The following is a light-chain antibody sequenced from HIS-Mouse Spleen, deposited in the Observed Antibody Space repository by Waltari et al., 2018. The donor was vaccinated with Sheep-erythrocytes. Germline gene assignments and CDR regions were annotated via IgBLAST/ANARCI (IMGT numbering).Light chain of an antibody. CDR3: CSYAGSSTPWV. J-gene: IGLJ3*02. Sequence: QSALTQPASVSGSPGQSITISCTGTSSDVGSYNLVSWYQQHPGKAPKLMIYEGSKRPSGVSNRFSDPKTGNTASLTISGLQAEDEADYYGCSYAGSSTPWVFGGGTKLTVL. CDR1: SSDVGSYNL. V-gene: IGLV2-23*01. CDR2: EGS.